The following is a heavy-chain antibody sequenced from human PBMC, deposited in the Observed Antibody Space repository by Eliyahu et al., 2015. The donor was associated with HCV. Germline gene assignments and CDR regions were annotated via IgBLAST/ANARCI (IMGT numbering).Heavy chain of an antibody. CDR1: GFXFNXYG. V-gene: IGHV3-48*02. Sequence: EVQLVESGGGLVQPGGSLRXSCAAXGFXFNXYGMNXVRQTPGKGLEWLSYISSSGSTIYNADSVKGRFTISRDNAKNSLYLQMNSLRDEDTAVYYCARRGPKTTQYYFAMDVWGQGTTVTVSS. J-gene: IGHJ6*02. CDR2: ISSSGSTI. CDR3: ARRGPKTTQYYFAMDV. D-gene: IGHD2-15*01.